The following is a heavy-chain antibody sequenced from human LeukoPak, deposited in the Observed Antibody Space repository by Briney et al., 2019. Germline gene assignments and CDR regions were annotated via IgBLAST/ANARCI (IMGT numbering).Heavy chain of an antibody. CDR3: ASAPRPGCGLVWVYYFDY. J-gene: IGHJ4*02. V-gene: IGHV1-8*02. CDR1: GYTFTSYY. Sequence: ASVKVSCKASGYTFTSYYMHWVRQATGQGLEWMGWMNPNSGSTGYAQKFQGRVTMTRNTSISTAYMELSSLRSEATAVYYCASAPRPGCGLVWVYYFDYWGKGTMVTVSS. CDR2: MNPNSGST. D-gene: IGHD3-3*01.